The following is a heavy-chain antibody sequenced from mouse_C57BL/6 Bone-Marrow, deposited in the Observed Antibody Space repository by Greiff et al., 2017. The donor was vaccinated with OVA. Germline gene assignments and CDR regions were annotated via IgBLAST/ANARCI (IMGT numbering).Heavy chain of an antibody. D-gene: IGHD2-2*01. J-gene: IGHJ3*01. CDR3: ARHVGYDAWFAY. CDR1: GFTFSDYY. Sequence: EVNLVESGGGLVQPGGSLKLSCAASGFTFSDYYMYWVRQTPEKRLEWVAYISNGGGSTYYPDTVQGRFTLSRDNAKNTLYLQMSRLKSEDTAMYYCARHVGYDAWFAYWGQGTLVTVSA. V-gene: IGHV5-12*01. CDR2: ISNGGGST.